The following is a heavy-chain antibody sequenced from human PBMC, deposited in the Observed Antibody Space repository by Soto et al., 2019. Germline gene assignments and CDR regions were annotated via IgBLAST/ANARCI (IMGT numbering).Heavy chain of an antibody. Sequence: SETLSLTCTVSGGSVSNSYWGWIRQPPGKGLEWVAYVYYSGSTNYNPSLGSRVTISVDKSKNQFSLKMTSVTGADTAVYYCARGRSHEWELLVEYFDYWGQGTLVTVSS. D-gene: IGHD1-26*01. CDR3: ARGRSHEWELLVEYFDY. CDR1: GGSVSNSY. V-gene: IGHV4-59*02. CDR2: VYYSGST. J-gene: IGHJ4*02.